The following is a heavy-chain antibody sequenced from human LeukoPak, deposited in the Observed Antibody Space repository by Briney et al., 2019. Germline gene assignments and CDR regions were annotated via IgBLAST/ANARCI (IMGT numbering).Heavy chain of an antibody. V-gene: IGHV3-30-3*01. CDR2: ISYDGSNK. J-gene: IGHJ4*02. CDR3: ARDGGYNNFDY. Sequence: PGGSLRLSCAASGFTFSSYAMHWVRQAPGKGLEWVAVISYDGSNKYYADSVKGRFTISRDNSKNTLYLQMNSLRAEDTAVYYCARDGGYNNFDYWGQGTLVTVSS. CDR1: GFTFSSYA. D-gene: IGHD5-24*01.